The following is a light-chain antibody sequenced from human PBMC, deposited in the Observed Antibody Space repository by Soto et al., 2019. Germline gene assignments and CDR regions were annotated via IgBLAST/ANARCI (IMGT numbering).Light chain of an antibody. V-gene: IGLV1-44*01. CDR2: TNN. J-gene: IGLJ1*01. Sequence: QSALTQPPSASGTPGQRVTISCSGSSSNIGSNTVNWYQQLPGTASKLLIYTNNQRPSGVPDRFSGSKSGTSASLAISGLQSEDEADYYCAAWDDSLNGLYVFGTGTKVTVL. CDR1: SSNIGSNT. CDR3: AAWDDSLNGLYV.